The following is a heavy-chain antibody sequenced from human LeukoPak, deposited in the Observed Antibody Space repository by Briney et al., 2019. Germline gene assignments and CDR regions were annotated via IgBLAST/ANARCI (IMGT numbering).Heavy chain of an antibody. CDR2: IYYSGST. J-gene: IGHJ4*02. D-gene: IGHD2-2*01. Sequence: SETLSLTCTVSGGSISSYYWSWIRQPPGKGLEWIGYIYYSGSTNYNPSLKSRVTISVDTSKNQFSLKLSSVTAADTAVYYCARAEGEVVPAAIGYWGQGTLVTVSS. V-gene: IGHV4-59*01. CDR1: GGSISSYY. CDR3: ARAEGEVVPAAIGY.